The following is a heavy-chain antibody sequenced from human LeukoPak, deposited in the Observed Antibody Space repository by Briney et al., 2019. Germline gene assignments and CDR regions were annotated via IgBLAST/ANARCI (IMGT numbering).Heavy chain of an antibody. CDR1: GFTFSSYG. D-gene: IGHD2-15*01. J-gene: IGHJ4*02. CDR2: ISYDGSNK. V-gene: IGHV3-30*18. CDR3: AKDRDGYCSGGSYPYYFDY. Sequence: PGGSLRLSCAASGFTFSSYGMHCVRQAPGKGLEWVAVISYDGSNKYYVDSVKGRFTISRDNSKNTLYLQMNSLRAEDTAVYYCAKDRDGYCSGGSYPYYFDYWGQGTLVTVSS.